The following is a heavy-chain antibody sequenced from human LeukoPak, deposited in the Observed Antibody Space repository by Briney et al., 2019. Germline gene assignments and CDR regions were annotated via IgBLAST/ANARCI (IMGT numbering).Heavy chain of an antibody. CDR2: IYTSGST. Sequence: SETLSLTCTVSGGSISSYYWSWIRQPAGKGLEWIGRIYTSGSTNYNPSLKSRVTMSVDTSKNQFSLKLSSVTAADTAVYYCARDMVRGVITDDAFDIWGQGTMVTVSS. V-gene: IGHV4-4*07. CDR1: GGSISSYY. CDR3: ARDMVRGVITDDAFDI. J-gene: IGHJ3*02. D-gene: IGHD3-10*01.